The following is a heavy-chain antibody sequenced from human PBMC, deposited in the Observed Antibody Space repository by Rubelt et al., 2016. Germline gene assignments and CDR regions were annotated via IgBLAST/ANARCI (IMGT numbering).Heavy chain of an antibody. D-gene: IGHD2-2*01. CDR1: GGSISSHY. V-gene: IGHV4-59*08. CDR2: IYYSGST. Sequence: SGGSISSHYWSWIRQPPGKGLEWIGYIYYSGSTNYNPSLKSRVTISVDTSKNQFSLKLSSVTAADTAVYYCARLVGRSTSRTAYYYYYYMDVWGKGTTVTVSS. CDR3: ARLVGRSTSRTAYYYYYYMDV. J-gene: IGHJ6*03.